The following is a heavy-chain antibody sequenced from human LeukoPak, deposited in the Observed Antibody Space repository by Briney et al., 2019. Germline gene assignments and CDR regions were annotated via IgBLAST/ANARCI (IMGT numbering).Heavy chain of an antibody. CDR3: ARTYYDFWSGYYFDY. J-gene: IGHJ4*02. CDR1: GGSISSYY. Sequence: SETLSLTCTVSGGSISSYYWSWVRQPPGKGLEWIGYIYYSGSTNYNPSLKSRVTISVDTSKNQFSLKLSSVTAADTAVYYCARTYYDFWSGYYFDYWGQGTLVTVSS. D-gene: IGHD3-3*01. V-gene: IGHV4-59*08. CDR2: IYYSGST.